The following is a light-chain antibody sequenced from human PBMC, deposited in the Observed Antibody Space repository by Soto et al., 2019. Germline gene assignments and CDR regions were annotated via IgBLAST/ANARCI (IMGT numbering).Light chain of an antibody. Sequence: DIHMTQSPSTLSASVVDIVTITCRASQNINNRLAWYQQMPGKAPNLLIYDASSLESGVPSRFRGSGSETEFTLTISGLQTDDFATYYCQQFIDGWTFGQGTKVDNK. V-gene: IGKV1-5*01. CDR1: QNINNR. CDR2: DAS. CDR3: QQFIDGWT. J-gene: IGKJ1*01.